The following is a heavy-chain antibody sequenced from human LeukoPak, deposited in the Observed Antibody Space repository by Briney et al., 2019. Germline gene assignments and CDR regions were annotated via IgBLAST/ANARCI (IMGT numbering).Heavy chain of an antibody. V-gene: IGHV3-48*03. CDR2: ISSSGSTI. D-gene: IGHD3-10*01. CDR3: ARSKFGELAPFDY. CDR1: GFTFSSYE. J-gene: IGHJ4*02. Sequence: GGSLRLSCAASGFTFSSYEMNWVRQAPGKGLEWVSYISSSGSTIYYADSVKGRFTISRDNAKNSLYLQMNSLRAKDTAVYYCARSKFGELAPFDYWGQGTLVTVSS.